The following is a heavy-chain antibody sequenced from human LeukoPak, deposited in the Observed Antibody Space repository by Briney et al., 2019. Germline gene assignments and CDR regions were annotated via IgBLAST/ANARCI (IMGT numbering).Heavy chain of an antibody. CDR2: INHSGST. V-gene: IGHV4-34*01. CDR3: ARHDYRGINDGMDV. Sequence: SETLSLTCVVYGGSFSGHYWSWIRQPPGKELEWIGEINHSGSTNYIPSLKSRVTISVDTSKSQFSLKLSSVTAADTAVYYCARHDYRGINDGMDVWGQGTTVIVSS. CDR1: GGSFSGHY. D-gene: IGHD3-16*02. J-gene: IGHJ6*02.